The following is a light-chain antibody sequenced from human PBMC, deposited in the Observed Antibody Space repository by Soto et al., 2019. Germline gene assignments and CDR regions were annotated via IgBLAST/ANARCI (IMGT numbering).Light chain of an antibody. V-gene: IGLV1-47*01. Sequence: QSVLTQPPSASGTPGQRVTISCSGSIGSNYIYWYQQLPGTAPKLLIYKNNLRPSGVPDRFSGSRSGTSASLAISGLRSEDETDYYCAAWDDSLSGWVFGGGTKLTVL. CDR2: KNN. J-gene: IGLJ3*02. CDR3: AAWDDSLSGWV. CDR1: IGSNY.